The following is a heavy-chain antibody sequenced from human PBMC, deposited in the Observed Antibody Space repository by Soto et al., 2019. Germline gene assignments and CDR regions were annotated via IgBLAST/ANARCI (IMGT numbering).Heavy chain of an antibody. J-gene: IGHJ4*02. CDR2: IHGGGNSA. CDR3: AKNRGRVPTPWHFDY. V-gene: IGHV3-23*01. Sequence: PGGSLGLSCAASGFTFSGYAMSWVRQAPGKGLEWVSVIHGGGNSAYYADSVKGRFTISRDNSKNTLYLQMSSLRGEDTAVYYCAKNRGRVPTPWHFDYWGQGTLVTVSS. D-gene: IGHD3-10*01. CDR1: GFTFSGYA.